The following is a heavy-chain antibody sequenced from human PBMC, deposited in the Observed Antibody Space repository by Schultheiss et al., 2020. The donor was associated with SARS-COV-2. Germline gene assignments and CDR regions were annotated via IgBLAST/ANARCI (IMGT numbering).Heavy chain of an antibody. D-gene: IGHD6-13*01. Sequence: ASVKVSCKVSGYTLTELSMHWVRQAPGKGLEWMGGFDSEDGEIIYAQKFQGRVTMTEDTSTDTAYMELSSVRSEDTAVYYCATLAAGADGLDHWGQGTLVTVSS. J-gene: IGHJ4*02. CDR3: ATLAAGADGLDH. CDR2: FDSEDGEI. V-gene: IGHV1-24*01. CDR1: GYTLTELS.